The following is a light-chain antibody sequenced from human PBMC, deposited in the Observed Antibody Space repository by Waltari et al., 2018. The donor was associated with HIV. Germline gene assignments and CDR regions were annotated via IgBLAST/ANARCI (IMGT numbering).Light chain of an antibody. J-gene: IGKJ1*01. CDR2: DAS. Sequence: IRMTQSPSSFSASFGDRVTITCRASQGISNSVAWYQQKPGAAPKLLIYDASVLQSGVPSRFSGGGSGSDFSLTISCLQSEDFATYYCQHYHSDPPTFGPGTRVEIK. CDR1: QGISNS. CDR3: QHYHSDPPT. V-gene: IGKV1-8*01.